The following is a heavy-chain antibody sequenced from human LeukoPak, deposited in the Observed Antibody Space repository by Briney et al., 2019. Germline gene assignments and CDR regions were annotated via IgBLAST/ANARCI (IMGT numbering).Heavy chain of an antibody. D-gene: IGHD3-10*02. CDR2: IKQDGSEK. CDR1: GFIFSSYW. CDR3: AELGITMIGGV. Sequence: GGSLRLSCAASGFIFSSYWMTWVRQAPGKGLEWVANIKQDGSEKYFVDSVKGRFTISRDNAKNSLYLQMNSLRAEDTAVYYCAELGITMIGGVWGKGTTVTISS. V-gene: IGHV3-7*01. J-gene: IGHJ6*04.